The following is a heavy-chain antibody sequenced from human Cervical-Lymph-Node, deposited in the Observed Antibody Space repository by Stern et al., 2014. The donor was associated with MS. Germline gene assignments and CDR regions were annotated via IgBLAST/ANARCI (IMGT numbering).Heavy chain of an antibody. CDR1: GGTFSSYA. D-gene: IGHD3-22*01. CDR2: IIPIFGTA. J-gene: IGHJ4*02. CDR3: ARSHDSSGPKDY. Sequence: VQLVESGAEVKKPGSSVKVYCKASGGTFSSYAISWVRQSPGQGLEWMGGIIPIFGTANYAQKFQGRVTITADESTSTAYMELSSLRSEDTAVYYCARSHDSSGPKDYWGQGTLVTVSS. V-gene: IGHV1-69*01.